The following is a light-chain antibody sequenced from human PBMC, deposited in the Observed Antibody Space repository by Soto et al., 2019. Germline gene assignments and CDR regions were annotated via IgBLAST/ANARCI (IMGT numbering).Light chain of an antibody. CDR2: GAS. CDR1: QDVGSSY. Sequence: EVVLTQSPALLSLFPGERAALSCRASQDVGSSYLAWYQQKPGQAPRLLIYGASGSARGIPDRFSGSGSGTDFTHASRGLEPEDFAVYYCQQYAVSPETFGQGTTVEV. CDR3: QQYAVSPET. J-gene: IGKJ1*01. V-gene: IGKV3-20*01.